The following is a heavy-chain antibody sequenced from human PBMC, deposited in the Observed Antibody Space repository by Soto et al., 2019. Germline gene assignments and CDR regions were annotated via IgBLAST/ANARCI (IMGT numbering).Heavy chain of an antibody. CDR1: GGSISSYY. J-gene: IGHJ3*02. CDR2: IYYSGST. D-gene: IGHD3-10*01. V-gene: IGHV4-59*01. Sequence: PSETLSLTCTVAGGSISSYYWSWIRQPPGKGLEWIGYIYYSGSTNYNPSLKSRVTISVDTSKNQFSLKLSSVTAADTAVYYCARVYYYGSGSPRKYDAFDIWGQGTMVTVSS. CDR3: ARVYYYGSGSPRKYDAFDI.